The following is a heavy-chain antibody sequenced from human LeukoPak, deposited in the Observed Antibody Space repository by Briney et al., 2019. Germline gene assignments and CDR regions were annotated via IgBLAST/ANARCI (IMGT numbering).Heavy chain of an antibody. J-gene: IGHJ4*02. CDR1: GFTFSSYA. CDR3: ARDGRSDFDY. Sequence: GGSLRLSCAASGFTFSSYAMHWVRQAPGKGLECVAVISYDGSNKYYADSVKGRFTISRDNSKNTLYLQMNSLRAEDTAVYYCARDGRSDFDYWGQGTLVTVSS. CDR2: ISYDGSNK. D-gene: IGHD1-26*01. V-gene: IGHV3-30*01.